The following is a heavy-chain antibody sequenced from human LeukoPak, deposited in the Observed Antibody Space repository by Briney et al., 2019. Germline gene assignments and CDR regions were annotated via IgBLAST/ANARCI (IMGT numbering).Heavy chain of an antibody. D-gene: IGHD1-26*01. V-gene: IGHV3-49*03. Sequence: GGSLRLSCTTSGFTFGDYAVSWFRHAPGKGLEWVGFIRSKTYGGTTEFAASVRGRFTISRDDSKSIAYLQMDSLTTEDTAFYFCARRPYTETYYYIDFWGQGTLVTVSS. CDR2: IRSKTYGGTT. CDR3: ARRPYTETYYYIDF. J-gene: IGHJ4*02. CDR1: GFTFGDYA.